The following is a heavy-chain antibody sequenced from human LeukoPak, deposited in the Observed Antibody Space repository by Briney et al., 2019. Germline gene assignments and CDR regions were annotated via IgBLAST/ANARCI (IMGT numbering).Heavy chain of an antibody. CDR1: GYSISSGYY. CDR2: IYHSGST. J-gene: IGHJ4*02. Sequence: PSETLSLTCAVSGYSISSGYYWGWIRQPPGKGLEWIGSIYHSGSTYYNPSLKSRVTISVDTSKNQFSLKLSSVTAADTAVYYCASHSAARSFDYWGQGTLVTVSS. V-gene: IGHV4-38-2*01. D-gene: IGHD6-6*01. CDR3: ASHSAARSFDY.